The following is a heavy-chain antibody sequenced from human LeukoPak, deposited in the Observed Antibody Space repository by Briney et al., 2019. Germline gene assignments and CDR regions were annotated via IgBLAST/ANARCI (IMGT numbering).Heavy chain of an antibody. CDR2: IYYSGSP. CDR3: ARAMVRGVPFDY. D-gene: IGHD3-10*01. CDR1: GGSISSGDYY. J-gene: IGHJ4*02. V-gene: IGHV4-30-4*01. Sequence: SETPSLTCTVSGGSISSGDYYWSWIRQSPGKGLEWIGYIYYSGSPYYDPSLKSRVTISRGTSKNQFSLNLSSVTAADTAVYYCARAMVRGVPFDYWGQGTLVSVSS.